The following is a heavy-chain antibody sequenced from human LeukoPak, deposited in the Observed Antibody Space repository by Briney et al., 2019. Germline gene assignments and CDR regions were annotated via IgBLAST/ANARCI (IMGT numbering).Heavy chain of an antibody. CDR1: GGSISSYY. CDR3: ARSGMNDYGDPDAFDI. Sequence: SPETLSLTCTVSGGSISSYYWSWIRQPPGKGLEWIGYIYYSGSTNYNPSLKSRVTISVDTSKNQFSLKLSSVTAADTAVYYCARSGMNDYGDPDAFDIWGQGTMVTVSS. D-gene: IGHD4-17*01. CDR2: IYYSGST. J-gene: IGHJ3*02. V-gene: IGHV4-59*01.